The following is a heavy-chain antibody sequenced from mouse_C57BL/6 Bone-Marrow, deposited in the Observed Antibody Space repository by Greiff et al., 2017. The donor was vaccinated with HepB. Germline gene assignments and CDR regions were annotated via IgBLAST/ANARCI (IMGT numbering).Heavy chain of an antibody. CDR3: TTEVIYYGNYSYAMDY. Sequence: VQLKQSGAELVRPGASVKLSCTASGFNIKDDYMHWVKQRPEQGLEWIGWIDPENGDTEYASKFQGKATITADTSSNTAYLQLSSLTSEDTAVYYCTTEVIYYGNYSYAMDYWGQGTSVTVSS. CDR2: IDPENGDT. J-gene: IGHJ4*01. D-gene: IGHD2-1*01. CDR1: GFNIKDDY. V-gene: IGHV14-4*01.